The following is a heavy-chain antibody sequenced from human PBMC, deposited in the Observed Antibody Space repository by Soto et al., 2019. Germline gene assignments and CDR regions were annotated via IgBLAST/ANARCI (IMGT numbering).Heavy chain of an antibody. V-gene: IGHV3-9*01. CDR2: INWDSGDI. CDR1: GISFDDYA. D-gene: IGHD2-8*01. Sequence: VQLVESGGGLVQPGRSRRLSCVVSGISFDDYAMHWVRQVPGKGLEWVSGINWDSGDIGYADSVKGRFTISRDNAKNSLCLQMNSLRTEDTALYYCAKDTAPGFYDANGHLDYWGQGTPVNVSS. J-gene: IGHJ4*02. CDR3: AKDTAPGFYDANGHLDY.